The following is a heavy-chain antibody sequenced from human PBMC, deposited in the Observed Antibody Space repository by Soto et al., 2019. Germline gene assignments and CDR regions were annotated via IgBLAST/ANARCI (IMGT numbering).Heavy chain of an antibody. CDR3: ARQEYYYGSGSPWAVHHCYYYYGMEV. J-gene: IGHJ6*02. Sequence: SETLSLTCTVSGGSISSSSYYWGWIRQPPGKGLEWIGSIYYSGSTYYNPSLKSRVTISVDTSKNQFSLKLSSVTAADTAVYYCARQEYYYGSGSPWAVHHCYYYYGMEVWGQGTTVT. V-gene: IGHV4-39*01. CDR2: IYYSGST. D-gene: IGHD3-10*01. CDR1: GGSISSSSYY.